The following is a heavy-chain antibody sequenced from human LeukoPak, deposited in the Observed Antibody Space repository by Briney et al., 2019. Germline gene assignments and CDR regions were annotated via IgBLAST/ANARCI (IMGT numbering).Heavy chain of an antibody. D-gene: IGHD2-2*01. Sequence: KPSQTLSLTCTVSGGSISNTNYYWIWIRQPPGKGLECIGYIYYSGSTYYNPSLKSRVTISVDTSKNQFSLRLRSVTAADTAVYYCARQRKYCISTSCSLHWFDPWGQGTLVTVSS. J-gene: IGHJ5*02. CDR2: IYYSGST. V-gene: IGHV4-30-4*08. CDR3: ARQRKYCISTSCSLHWFDP. CDR1: GGSISNTNYY.